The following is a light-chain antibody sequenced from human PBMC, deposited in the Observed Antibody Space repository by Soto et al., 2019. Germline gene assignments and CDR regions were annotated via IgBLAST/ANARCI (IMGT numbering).Light chain of an antibody. CDR3: CSYGGSSTFDGV. Sequence: QSALTQPASVSGSPGQSITISCTGTSSDVGSYNLVSWYQQHPGKAPKLMIYEGSKRPSGVSNRFSGSKSGNTDSLTISGLQAEDEADYYCCSYGGSSTFDGVFGGGTKLTVL. J-gene: IGLJ2*01. CDR2: EGS. CDR1: SSDVGSYNL. V-gene: IGLV2-23*03.